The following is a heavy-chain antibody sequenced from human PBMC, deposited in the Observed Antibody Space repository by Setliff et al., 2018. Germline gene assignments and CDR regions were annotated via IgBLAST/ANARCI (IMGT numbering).Heavy chain of an antibody. Sequence: ASVKVSCKASGGTFSSYAISWVRQAPGQGLEWMGGIIPIFGTANYAQKFQGRVTITTDESTSTAYMELSSLRSEDTAVYYCARGEREGITMVRGVRGTHYYYGMDVWGQGTTGTVSS. CDR1: GGTFSSYA. J-gene: IGHJ6*02. CDR2: IIPIFGTA. D-gene: IGHD3-10*01. V-gene: IGHV1-69*05. CDR3: ARGEREGITMVRGVRGTHYYYGMDV.